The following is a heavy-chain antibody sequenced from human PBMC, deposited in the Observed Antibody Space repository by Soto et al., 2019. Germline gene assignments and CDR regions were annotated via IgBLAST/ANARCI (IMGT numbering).Heavy chain of an antibody. V-gene: IGHV3-7*01. J-gene: IGHJ4*02. CDR2: IKEDGSEK. CDR3: AREGEPFGSGCRKCGAYDY. Sequence: EVQLVGSGGGLVQPGGSLILSCAASGFSFSNYWMSWVRQTPGKGLEWVANIKEDGSEKYYEDSVEGRFTISRDNAKNLLYLEMNNVRAEDTDVYYCAREGEPFGSGCRKCGAYDYWGQGTLVTVSS. D-gene: IGHD6-19*01. CDR1: GFSFSNYW.